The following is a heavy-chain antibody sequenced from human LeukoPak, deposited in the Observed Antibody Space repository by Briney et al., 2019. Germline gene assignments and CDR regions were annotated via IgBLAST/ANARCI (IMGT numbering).Heavy chain of an antibody. J-gene: IGHJ5*02. CDR2: ISAYNGNT. V-gene: IGHV1-18*01. CDR1: GYTFTSYG. D-gene: IGHD4-17*01. CDR3: ARDSSGDYGLENWFDP. Sequence: GASVKVSCKASGYTFTSYGISWVRQAPGQGLEWMGWISAYNGNTNYAQKLQGRVTMTTDTSTSTAYMELRSLRSDDTAVYYCARDSSGDYGLENWFDPWGQGTLVTVSS.